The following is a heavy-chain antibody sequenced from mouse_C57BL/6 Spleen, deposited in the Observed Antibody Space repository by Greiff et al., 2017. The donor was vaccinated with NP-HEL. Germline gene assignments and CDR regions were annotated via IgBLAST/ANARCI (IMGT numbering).Heavy chain of an antibody. D-gene: IGHD1-1*01. CDR2: IDPEDGDT. Sequence: EVQLQQSGAELVRPGASVKLSCTASGFNIKDYYMHWVKQRPEQGLEWIGRIDPEDGDTEYAPKFQGKATMTADTSSNTAYLQLSSLTSEDTAVYYCTRRLSYYGSSHWYFDVWGTGTTVTVSS. CDR1: GFNIKDYY. J-gene: IGHJ1*03. V-gene: IGHV14-1*01. CDR3: TRRLSYYGSSHWYFDV.